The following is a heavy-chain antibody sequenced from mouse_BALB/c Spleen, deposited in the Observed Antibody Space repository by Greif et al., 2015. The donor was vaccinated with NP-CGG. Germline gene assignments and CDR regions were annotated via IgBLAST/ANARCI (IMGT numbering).Heavy chain of an antibody. CDR3: NVGWAMDY. CDR1: GFNIKDYY. J-gene: IGHJ4*01. D-gene: IGHD1-1*02. Sequence: EVQLQQSGAELVRSGASVKLSCTASGFNIKDYYMHWVKQRPEQGLEWIGWIDPENGDTEYAPKFQGKATMTADTSSNTAYLQLSSLTSEDTAVYYCNVGWAMDYWGQGTSVTVSS. CDR2: IDPENGDT. V-gene: IGHV14-4*02.